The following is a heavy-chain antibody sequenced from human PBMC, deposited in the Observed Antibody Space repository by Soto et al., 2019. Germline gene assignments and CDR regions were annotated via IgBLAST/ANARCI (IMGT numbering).Heavy chain of an antibody. V-gene: IGHV4-39*01. Sequence: SETLSLTCTVSGGSISSSSYYWGWIRQPPGKGLEWIGSIYYSGSTYYNPSHKSRVTISVDTSKNQFSLKLSSVTAADTAVYYCARVTTRNSTLRYYYYGMDVWGQGTTVTVSS. CDR1: GGSISSSSYY. D-gene: IGHD2-21*02. CDR2: IYYSGST. CDR3: ARVTTRNSTLRYYYYGMDV. J-gene: IGHJ6*02.